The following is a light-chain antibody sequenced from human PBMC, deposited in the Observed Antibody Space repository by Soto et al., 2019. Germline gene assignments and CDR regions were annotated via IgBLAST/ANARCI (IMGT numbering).Light chain of an antibody. CDR3: QQYGSSYT. CDR1: QSVSSRY. J-gene: IGKJ3*01. CDR2: DAS. V-gene: IGKV3-20*01. Sequence: EIVLTQSPGTLSLSPGERATLSCRASQSVSSRYLARYQQKPGQAPRLLIYDASCRAPGIPDRFSGSGSGTGFTLTISRLEPEDFAVYYCQQYGSSYTFGPGTKVDIK.